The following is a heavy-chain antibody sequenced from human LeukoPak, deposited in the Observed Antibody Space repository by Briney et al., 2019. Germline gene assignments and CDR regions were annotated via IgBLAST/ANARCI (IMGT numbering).Heavy chain of an antibody. J-gene: IGHJ4*02. CDR3: VSKVVDSSSWYYD. CDR1: GGSFSCYY. D-gene: IGHD6-13*01. CDR2: VNHSGST. V-gene: IGHV4-34*01. Sequence: SETLSLTCAVYGGSFSCYYWSWIRQPPGKGLEWIGEVNHSGSTNYNPSLKSRVTISVDKSKHQFSPKLNSVTAADTAVYYCVSKVVDSSSWYYDWGQGTLVTVSS.